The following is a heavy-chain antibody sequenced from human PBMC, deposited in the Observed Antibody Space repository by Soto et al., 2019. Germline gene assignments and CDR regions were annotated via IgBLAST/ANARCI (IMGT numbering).Heavy chain of an antibody. CDR2: IIAIFGKA. V-gene: IGHV1-69*13. CDR3: ARDSRGPIDY. CDR1: GFTFTSSA. D-gene: IGHD5-12*01. J-gene: IGHJ4*02. Sequence: SVKVSCKASGFTFTSSAMQWVRQARGQGLEWMGGIIAIFGKANYAQKFQGRVTITADESTSTAYMELSSLRSEDTAVYYCARDSRGPIDYWGQGTLVTVSS.